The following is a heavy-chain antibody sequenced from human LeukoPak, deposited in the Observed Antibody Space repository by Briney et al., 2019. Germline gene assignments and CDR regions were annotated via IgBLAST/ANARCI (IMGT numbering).Heavy chain of an antibody. Sequence: GGSLRLSCAASGFTFSSYAMSWVRQAPGKGLEWVSAISGSGGSTYYADSVKGRFTISRDNSKNTLYLQMNSLRAEDTAVYYCANLGAGSGYDYVRTFGYWGQGTLVTVSS. D-gene: IGHD5-12*01. CDR3: ANLGAGSGYDYVRTFGY. CDR2: ISGSGGST. J-gene: IGHJ4*02. CDR1: GFTFSSYA. V-gene: IGHV3-23*01.